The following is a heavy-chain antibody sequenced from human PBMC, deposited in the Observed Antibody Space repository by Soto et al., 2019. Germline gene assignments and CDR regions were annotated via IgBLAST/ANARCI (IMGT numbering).Heavy chain of an antibody. CDR1: GDSVSTNSGA. Sequence: SQTLSLTCAISGDSVSTNSGAWNWIRQSPSRGLEWLGRTFYRSRWYSDYADSVKGRININSDTSNNQFSLQLSSVTPEDTAVYYCARAGSTMYRLHPHFDYWDQGTLVTVSS. CDR3: ARAGSTMYRLHPHFDY. J-gene: IGHJ4*02. D-gene: IGHD3-9*01. V-gene: IGHV6-1*01. CDR2: TFYRSRWYS.